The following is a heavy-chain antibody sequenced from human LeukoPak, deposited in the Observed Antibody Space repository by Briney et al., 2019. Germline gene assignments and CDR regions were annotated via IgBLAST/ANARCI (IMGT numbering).Heavy chain of an antibody. J-gene: IGHJ4*02. D-gene: IGHD3-22*01. CDR1: GFTFSSYA. CDR2: ISGRGDT. Sequence: GGSLRLSCAASGFTFSSYAMGWVRQAPGKGLEWVSAISGRGDTYYADSVKGRFTISRDNSKNTLYLQMNSLRAEDTAVYYCAKRSGGYYDSSGYYEDYWGQGTLVTVSS. V-gene: IGHV3-23*01. CDR3: AKRSGGYYDSSGYYEDY.